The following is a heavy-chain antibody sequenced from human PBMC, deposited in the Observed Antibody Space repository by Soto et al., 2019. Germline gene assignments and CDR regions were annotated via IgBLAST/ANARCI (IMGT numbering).Heavy chain of an antibody. V-gene: IGHV3-21*04. CDR2: ISSNSAYI. J-gene: IGHJ6*02. Sequence: GGSLRLSCAASGFTFRSFTMNWVRQAPGKGLEWVSTISSNSAYIYYTDALRGRFTISRDNAKNSLHLQVHSLTAEDTAVYYCAREDSWGSSSSNYYYGMDVWGQGTTVTVSS. CDR1: GFTFRSFT. CDR3: AREDSWGSSSSNYYYGMDV. D-gene: IGHD6-6*01.